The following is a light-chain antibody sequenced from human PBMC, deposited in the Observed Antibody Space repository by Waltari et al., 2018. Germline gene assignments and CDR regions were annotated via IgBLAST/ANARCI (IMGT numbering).Light chain of an antibody. Sequence: EIVMTQSPATLSVSPGERATLSCRASQSLSSNLAWYQQKPGQAPRLLMFGASTRAAGVPARFSGSGSGTKFTLTISSLQSEDFAVYYCQHYNKWPYTFGQGTKLDLK. J-gene: IGKJ2*01. CDR3: QHYNKWPYT. V-gene: IGKV3-15*01. CDR1: QSLSSN. CDR2: GAS.